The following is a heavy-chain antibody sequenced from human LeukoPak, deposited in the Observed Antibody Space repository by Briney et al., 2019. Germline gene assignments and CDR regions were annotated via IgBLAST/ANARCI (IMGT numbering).Heavy chain of an antibody. V-gene: IGHV3-21*01. CDR3: ARAAGKNSRYFDY. D-gene: IGHD6-13*01. Sequence: GGSLRLSCAASGFTFSSYSMNWVRQAPGKGLEWVSSISSSSSYIYYADSVKGRFTISRDNAKNSLYLQMNSLRAEDTAVYYCARAAGKNSRYFDYWGQGTLVTVYS. CDR1: GFTFSSYS. J-gene: IGHJ4*02. CDR2: ISSSSSYI.